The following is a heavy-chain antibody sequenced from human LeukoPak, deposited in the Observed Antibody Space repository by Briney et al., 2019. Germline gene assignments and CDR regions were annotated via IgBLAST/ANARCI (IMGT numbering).Heavy chain of an antibody. Sequence: GSLSLSCAASGFPFSNYAMRWVRQAPAKGLEYVASISTNGGSTSYANSVRGRFTISRDNSKNTVYLQMGSLRIEDMALYYCARGPGNYLDFWGQGTLVTVSS. CDR3: ARGPGNYLDF. CDR1: GFPFSNYA. CDR2: ISTNGGST. J-gene: IGHJ4*02. D-gene: IGHD4-23*01. V-gene: IGHV3-64*01.